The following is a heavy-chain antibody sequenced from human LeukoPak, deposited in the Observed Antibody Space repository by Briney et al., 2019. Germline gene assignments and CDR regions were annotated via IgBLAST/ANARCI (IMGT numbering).Heavy chain of an antibody. J-gene: IGHJ3*02. V-gene: IGHV5-51*01. CDR3: ARLVFSGGDGGAFDI. CDR1: GYSFTTYW. Sequence: GESLKISCKGSGYSFTTYWIAWVRQMPGKGLEWMGIIYPGDSDTSYSPSFQGQVTISADKSISTAYLQWSCLKASDTAMYYCARLVFSGGDGGAFDIWGQGTMVTVSS. CDR2: IYPGDSDT. D-gene: IGHD4-23*01.